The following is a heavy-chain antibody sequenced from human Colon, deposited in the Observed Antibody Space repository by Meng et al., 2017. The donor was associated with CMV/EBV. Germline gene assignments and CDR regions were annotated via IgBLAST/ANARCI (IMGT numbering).Heavy chain of an antibody. Sequence: ESGPGRVKPAEPLSLTCTASGDPISSGSHSWAWFRQPPGKRLEWIGSMYFSGIADYNPSLKSRVTISLHATQKQFSLRLTSVTAADSAVYFCARDLTNKWFYYWGQGTLVTVSS. CDR2: MYFSGIA. J-gene: IGHJ4*02. CDR3: ARDLTNKWFYY. CDR1: GDPISSGSHS. V-gene: IGHV4-39*07. D-gene: IGHD1-26*01.